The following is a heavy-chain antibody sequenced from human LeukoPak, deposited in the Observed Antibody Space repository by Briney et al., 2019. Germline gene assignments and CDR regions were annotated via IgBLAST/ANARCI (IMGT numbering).Heavy chain of an antibody. J-gene: IGHJ5*02. CDR2: IYHSGST. V-gene: IGHV4-38-2*01. D-gene: IGHD3-22*01. CDR3: AKTYYYDSSGYNWFDP. Sequence: SETLSLTCVVSGYSISSGYYWGWIRQPPGKGLEWIGIIYHSGSTYYNPSLKSRVTISVDTSKNQFPLKLSSVTAADTAVYYCAKTYYYDSSGYNWFDPWGQGTLVTVSS. CDR1: GYSISSGYY.